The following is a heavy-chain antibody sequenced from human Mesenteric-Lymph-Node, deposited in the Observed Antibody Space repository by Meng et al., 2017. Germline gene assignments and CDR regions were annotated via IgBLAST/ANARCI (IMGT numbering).Heavy chain of an antibody. J-gene: IGHJ5*02. CDR2: INHSGST. CDR1: GGSFSGYY. Sequence: SETLSLTCAVYGGSFSGYYWSWIRQPPGKGLEWIGEINHSGSTNYNPSLKSRVTISVDTSKNQFSLKLSSVTAADTVVYYCARSDYVGDWFDPWGQGTLVTVSS. D-gene: IGHD4-23*01. V-gene: IGHV4-34*01. CDR3: ARSDYVGDWFDP.